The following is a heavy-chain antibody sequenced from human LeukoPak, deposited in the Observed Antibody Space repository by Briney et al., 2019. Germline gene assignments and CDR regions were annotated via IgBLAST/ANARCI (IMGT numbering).Heavy chain of an antibody. CDR3: AKDRDHGGWFDP. D-gene: IGHD5-24*01. J-gene: IGHJ5*02. CDR1: GFTFSSSA. CDR2: ISASGGST. V-gene: IGHV3-23*01. Sequence: GGSLRLSCAASGFTFSSSAVSWVRQVPGKGLEWVSGISASGGSTYYADSVRGRFTISRDNSKNTLYVQMNSLRDEDTAVYYCAKDRDHGGWFDPWGQGTLVTVSS.